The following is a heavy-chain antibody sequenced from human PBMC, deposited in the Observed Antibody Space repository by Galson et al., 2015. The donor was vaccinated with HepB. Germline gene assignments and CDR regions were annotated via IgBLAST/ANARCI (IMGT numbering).Heavy chain of an antibody. CDR3: ARDRAMDV. CDR2: ISSDGSSA. Sequence: SLRLSCAASGLTVSSNDMSWVRQVPGKGLVWVSRISSDGSSANYPDSVKGRFTVSRDNAKSTLYLQMNGLRAEDTAVYYCARDRAMDVWGKGTTVTVSS. J-gene: IGHJ6*04. V-gene: IGHV3-74*01. CDR1: GLTVSSND.